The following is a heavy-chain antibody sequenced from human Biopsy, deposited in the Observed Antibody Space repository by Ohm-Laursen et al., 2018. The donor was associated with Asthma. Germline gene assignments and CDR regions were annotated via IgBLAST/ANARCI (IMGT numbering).Heavy chain of an antibody. J-gene: IGHJ4*02. Sequence: LSPTCAASGFTFRDYPMTWVRQAPGQRLEWVSSITRSGAVTYYANSLNGRFTISRDKSDNTLYLQMNSLRAEYTAVYYCSKDERAYYGSDSKYMQPVPLGDWGQGTLVIVSA. V-gene: IGHV3-23*01. CDR1: GFTFRDYP. CDR2: ITRSGAVT. D-gene: IGHD2-21*01. CDR3: SKDERAYYGSDSKYMQPVPLGD.